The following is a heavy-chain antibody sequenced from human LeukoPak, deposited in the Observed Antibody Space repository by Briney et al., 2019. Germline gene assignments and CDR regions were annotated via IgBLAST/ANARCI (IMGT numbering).Heavy chain of an antibody. CDR3: ARNRSNFYGEIPFDI. Sequence: SETLSLTCTVSGVDISNYYWSWIRQSAGKGLEWIGQMYGSGGTNYNPSLKSRVTLSADKSKNQISLTLSSVTAADTGVYYCARNRSNFYGEIPFDIWGQGTMVTVSS. D-gene: IGHD3-10*01. V-gene: IGHV4-4*07. J-gene: IGHJ3*02. CDR1: GVDISNYY. CDR2: MYGSGGT.